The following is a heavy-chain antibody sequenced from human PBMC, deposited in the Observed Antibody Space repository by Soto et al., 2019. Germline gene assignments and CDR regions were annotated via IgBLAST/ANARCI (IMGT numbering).Heavy chain of an antibody. V-gene: IGHV4-39*01. CDR2: IYYSGST. CDR3: ARLGGVGSSWDYYYYGMDV. D-gene: IGHD6-13*01. Sequence: SATMSITCDLASISIHSNSSYWGWIREPPGKGLEWIGSIYYSGSTYYNPSLKSRVTISVDTSKNQFSLKLSSVTAADTAVYYCARLGGVGSSWDYYYYGMDVWGQGTTVS. CDR1: SISIHSNSSY. J-gene: IGHJ6*02.